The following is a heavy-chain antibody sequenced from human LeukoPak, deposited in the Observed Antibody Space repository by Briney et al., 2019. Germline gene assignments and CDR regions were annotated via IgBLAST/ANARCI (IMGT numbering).Heavy chain of an antibody. CDR3: ARESSYGGNSG. J-gene: IGHJ4*02. D-gene: IGHD4-23*01. V-gene: IGHV3-74*01. CDR1: GFTFKSYW. Sequence: PGGSLRLSCTASGFTFKSYWMHWVRQAPGKGLVWVSRINSDGSTTSYADSVKGRFTISRDNAKNTLYLQMNSLRAEDTAVYYCARESSYGGNSGWGQGTLVTVSS. CDR2: INSDGSTT.